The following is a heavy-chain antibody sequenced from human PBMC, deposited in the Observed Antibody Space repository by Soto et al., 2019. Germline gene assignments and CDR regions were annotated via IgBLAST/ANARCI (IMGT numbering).Heavy chain of an antibody. CDR1: GFTFSSYS. J-gene: IGHJ3*02. CDR3: ATFPFGLYCTNGVCRATNSGSYAMKLDAFDI. CDR2: ISSSSSYI. V-gene: IGHV3-21*01. D-gene: IGHD2-8*01. Sequence: PGGSLRLSCAASGFTFSSYSMNWVRQAPGKGLEWVSSISSSSSYIYYADSVKGRFTISRDNAKNSLYLQMNSLRAEDTAVYYCATFPFGLYCTNGVCRATNSGSYAMKLDAFDIWGQGTMVTVSS.